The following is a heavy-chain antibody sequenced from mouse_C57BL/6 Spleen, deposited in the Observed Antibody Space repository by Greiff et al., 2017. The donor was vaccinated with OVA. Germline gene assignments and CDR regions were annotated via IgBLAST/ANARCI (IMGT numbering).Heavy chain of an antibody. V-gene: IGHV1-64*01. CDR1: GYTFTSYW. D-gene: IGHD1-1*01. CDR3: ARRGDGSSYGYFEG. Sequence: QVQLQQPGAELVKPGASVKLSCKASGYTFTSYWMHWVKQRPGQGLEWIGMIHPNSGSTNYNEKFKSKATLTVDKSSSTAYMQLSSLTSEDPAVYYGARRGDGSSYGYFEGWGTGTTVTVSS. J-gene: IGHJ1*03. CDR2: IHPNSGST.